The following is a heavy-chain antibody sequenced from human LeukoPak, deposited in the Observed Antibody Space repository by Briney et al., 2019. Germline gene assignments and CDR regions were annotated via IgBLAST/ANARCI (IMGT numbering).Heavy chain of an antibody. D-gene: IGHD3-3*01. CDR3: ARDQYDTWSRRGNFDS. Sequence: GGSLRLSCVASGFTFSSYAMGWVRQAPGKRPEWVSSLTDSGGTTYYVDSVKGRFTISRDNSKNSLYLQMNSLRVEDTAVFYCARDQYDTWSRRGNFDSWGQGTLVIVSS. V-gene: IGHV3-23*01. CDR2: LTDSGGTT. CDR1: GFTFSSYA. J-gene: IGHJ4*02.